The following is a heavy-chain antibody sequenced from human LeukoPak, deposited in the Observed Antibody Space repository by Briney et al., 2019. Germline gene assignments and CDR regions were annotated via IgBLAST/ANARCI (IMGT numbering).Heavy chain of an antibody. V-gene: IGHV3-21*01. CDR1: GFTFSSYS. D-gene: IGHD3-10*01. CDR2: ISSSSSYI. CDR3: AKDRQWIHGGVWSYGSGSYYSGYFDY. Sequence: PGGSLRLSCAASGFTFSSYSMNWVRQAPGKGLEWVSSISSSSSYIYYADSVKGRFTISRGNAKNSLYLQMNSLRAEDTAVYYCAKDRQWIHGGVWSYGSGSYYSGYFDYWGQGTLVTVSS. J-gene: IGHJ4*02.